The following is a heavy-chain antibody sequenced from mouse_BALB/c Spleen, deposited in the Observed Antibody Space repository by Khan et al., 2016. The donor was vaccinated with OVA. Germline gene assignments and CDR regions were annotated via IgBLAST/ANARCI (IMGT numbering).Heavy chain of an antibody. V-gene: IGHV3-2*02. Sequence: EVQLQESGPGLVKPSQSLSLTCTVTGYSITSGYGWNWIRQFPGNKLEWMGYISYSGSTNYNPSLNSRISITRDTSKNQFFLQLNFVTTEYTATYYCARTSRIKYWGQGTTLTVSS. D-gene: IGHD3-3*01. J-gene: IGHJ2*01. CDR1: GYSITSGYG. CDR3: ARTSRIKY. CDR2: ISYSGST.